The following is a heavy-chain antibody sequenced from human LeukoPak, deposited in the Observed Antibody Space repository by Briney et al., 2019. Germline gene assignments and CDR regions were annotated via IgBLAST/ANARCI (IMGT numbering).Heavy chain of an antibody. J-gene: IGHJ3*02. Sequence: PGGSLRLSCAAPGFIFHDYAIHWVRQAPGKGLEWVSLISGDGGSTFYADSVKGRFTISRDNAKNLLFLQMNGLRAEDTALYYCARGRSITLLRGVAMSDGFDIWGQGAMVAVSS. CDR2: ISGDGGST. D-gene: IGHD3-10*01. CDR3: ARGRSITLLRGVAMSDGFDI. CDR1: GFIFHDYA. V-gene: IGHV3-43*02.